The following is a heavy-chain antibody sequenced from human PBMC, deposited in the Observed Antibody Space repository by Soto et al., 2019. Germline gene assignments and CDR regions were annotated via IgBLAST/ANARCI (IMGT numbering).Heavy chain of an antibody. V-gene: IGHV3-72*01. CDR2: IRNKGNSYTT. CDR3: AREYDFWSGYHYFDY. CDR1: GFTFSDHY. J-gene: IGHJ4*02. D-gene: IGHD3-3*01. Sequence: GGSLRLSCAASGFTFSDHYMDWVRQAPGKGLEWVGRIRNKGNSYTTDYAASVNGRFSISRDDSKNSLFLQMNSLKTEDTAVYYCAREYDFWSGYHYFDYWGQGTLVTVSS.